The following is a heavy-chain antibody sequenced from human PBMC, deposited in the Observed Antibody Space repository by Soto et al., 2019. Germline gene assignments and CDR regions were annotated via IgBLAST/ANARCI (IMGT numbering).Heavy chain of an antibody. V-gene: IGHV4-39*01. Sequence: PSETLSLTCAVSGDSMSSGDYYWGWIRQPPGKGLEWIGSIYYSGSTYYNPSLQSRVAISVDTSKNQFSLKLKSVTAADTAIYYCARRTVNIRTFYSGLKTHCFDYWGQGAPVTVSS. J-gene: IGHJ4*02. CDR3: ARRTVNIRTFYSGLKTHCFDY. CDR2: IYYSGST. CDR1: GDSMSSGDYY. D-gene: IGHD6-19*01.